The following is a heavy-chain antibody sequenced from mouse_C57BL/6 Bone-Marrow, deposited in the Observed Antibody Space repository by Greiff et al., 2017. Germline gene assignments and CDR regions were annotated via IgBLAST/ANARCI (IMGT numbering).Heavy chain of an antibody. V-gene: IGHV1-55*01. Sequence: QVQLQQPGAELVKPGASVKMSCKASGYTFTSYWITWVKQRPGQGLEWIGDIYPGSGSTNYNEKFKSKATLTVETSSSTAYMQLSSLTSEDSAVYYCANQYGYWGQGTTLTVSS. J-gene: IGHJ2*01. D-gene: IGHD1-1*01. CDR2: IYPGSGST. CDR3: ANQYGY. CDR1: GYTFTSYW.